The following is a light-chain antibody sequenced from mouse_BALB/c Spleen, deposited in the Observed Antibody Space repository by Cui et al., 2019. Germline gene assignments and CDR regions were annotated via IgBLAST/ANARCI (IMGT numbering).Light chain of an antibody. CDR2: DTS. J-gene: IGKJ4*01. Sequence: QIVLTQSPAIMSASPGEKVTMTCSASSSVSYMYWYQQKPGSSPRLLIYDTSNLASGVPVRFSGIGSGTSYSLTISRMEAEDAATYYCQQWSSYPFTFGSGTKLEIK. CDR1: SSVSY. CDR3: QQWSSYPFT. V-gene: IGKV4-55*01.